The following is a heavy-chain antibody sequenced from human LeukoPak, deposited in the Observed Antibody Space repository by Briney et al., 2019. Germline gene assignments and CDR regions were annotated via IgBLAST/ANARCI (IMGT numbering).Heavy chain of an antibody. CDR2: INPNSGGT. CDR3: ARDWGYCSSTSCYTGDLHFDY. J-gene: IGHJ4*02. Sequence: ASVTVSCKASGYTFTGYYMHWVRQAPGQGLEWMGRINPNSGGTNYAQKFQGRVTMTRDTSISTAYMELSRLRSDDTAVYYCARDWGYCSSTSCYTGDLHFDYWGQGTLVTVSS. D-gene: IGHD2-2*02. CDR1: GYTFTGYY. V-gene: IGHV1-2*06.